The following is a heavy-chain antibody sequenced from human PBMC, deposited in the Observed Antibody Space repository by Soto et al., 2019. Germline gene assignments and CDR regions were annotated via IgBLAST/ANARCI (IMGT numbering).Heavy chain of an antibody. J-gene: IGHJ3*02. D-gene: IGHD1-7*01. CDR3: ARAGTGTTYAFDI. V-gene: IGHV1-69*02. Sequence: ASVKVSCKASGGTFSSYTISWVRQAPGQGLEWMGRIIPILGIANYAQKFQGRVTITADKSTSTAYMELSSPRSEDTAVYYCARAGTGTTYAFDIWGQGTMVTVSS. CDR2: IIPILGIA. CDR1: GGTFSSYT.